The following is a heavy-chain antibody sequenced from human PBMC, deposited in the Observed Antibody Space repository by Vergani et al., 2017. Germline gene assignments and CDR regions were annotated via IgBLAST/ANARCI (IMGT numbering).Heavy chain of an antibody. V-gene: IGHV3-30*01. CDR1: GFTFSSYA. Sequence: QVQLVESGGGVVQPGRSLRLSCAASGFTFSSYAMHWVRQAPGKGLEWVAVISYDGSNKYYADSVKGRFTISRDNSKNTLYLQMNSLRAEDTAVYYCASDCSSTSCYPSLYYYYYYMDVWGKGTTVTVSS. CDR2: ISYDGSNK. J-gene: IGHJ6*03. D-gene: IGHD2-2*01. CDR3: ASDCSSTSCYPSLYYYYYYMDV.